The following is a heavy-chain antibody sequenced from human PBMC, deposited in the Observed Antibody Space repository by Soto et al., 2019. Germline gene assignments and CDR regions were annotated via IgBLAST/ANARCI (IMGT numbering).Heavy chain of an antibody. V-gene: IGHV1-18*01. CDR2: ISTAKGFT. D-gene: IGHD2-8*02. Sequence: AQLVQSGAEVNEPGASVKVTCKASGYTFIIFGITWARQAPGQGLEWGGWISTAKGFTTPGEKFQGKVTMATDTATNPAYMELRSLNSDDPSAYHGARDRNCGTGGNCHTQGYLDYLGRGTVVTVSS. J-gene: IGHJ2*01. CDR1: GYTFIIFG. CDR3: ARDRNCGTGGNCHTQGYLDY.